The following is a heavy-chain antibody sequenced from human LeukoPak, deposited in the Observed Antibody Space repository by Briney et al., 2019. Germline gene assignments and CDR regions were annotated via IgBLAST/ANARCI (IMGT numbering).Heavy chain of an antibody. CDR1: GYTFTSYG. CDR3: ARDREPHYYGSGSLSLGMDV. V-gene: IGHV1-18*04. J-gene: IGHJ6*04. Sequence: ASVKVSCKASGYTFTSYGISWVRQAPGQGLEWMGWISAYNGNTNYAQKLQGRVTMTTDTSTSTAYMELRSLRSDDTAVYYCARDREPHYYGSGSLSLGMDVWGKGTTVTVSS. D-gene: IGHD3-10*01. CDR2: ISAYNGNT.